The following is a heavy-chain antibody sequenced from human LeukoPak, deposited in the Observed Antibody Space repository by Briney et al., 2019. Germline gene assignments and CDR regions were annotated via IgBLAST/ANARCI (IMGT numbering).Heavy chain of an antibody. J-gene: IGHJ4*02. CDR2: ITHNGNT. Sequence: SETLSLTCAVHGGSFSGYYWSWIRQPPGKGLEWIGEITHNGNTNYNPSLKSRVTISVDTSKNQFSLRLISVTAADTAVYYCAREGGYLQLRYFDYWGQGTLVTVSS. CDR3: AREGGYLQLRYFDY. D-gene: IGHD3-3*01. V-gene: IGHV4-34*01. CDR1: GGSFSGYY.